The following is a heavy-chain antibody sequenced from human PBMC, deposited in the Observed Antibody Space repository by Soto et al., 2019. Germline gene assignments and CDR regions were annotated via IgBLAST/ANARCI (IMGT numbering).Heavy chain of an antibody. V-gene: IGHV1-69*12. D-gene: IGHD2-2*03. J-gene: IGHJ6*02. CDR3: ARGRVDIVLVPAARSDYYYGMDV. CDR1: GGTFSSYA. CDR2: IIPIFGTA. Sequence: QVQLVQSGAEVKKPGSSVKVSCKASGGTFSSYAISWVRQAPGQGLEWMGGIIPIFGTANYAQKFQGRVTITADASTSTAYMELSSLRSEDTAVYYCARGRVDIVLVPAARSDYYYGMDVWGQGTTVTVSS.